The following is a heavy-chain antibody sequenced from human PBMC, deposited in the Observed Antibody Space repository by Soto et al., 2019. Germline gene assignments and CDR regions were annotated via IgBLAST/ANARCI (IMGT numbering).Heavy chain of an antibody. Sequence: EVQLVESGGGLIQPGGSLRLSCAASGFTVSSNYMSWVRQAPGKGLEWVSVIYSGGSTYYADSVKGRFTISRDNSKNTLYLQMNSLRAEDTAEHYCARDRVESGYPEYFQHWGQGTLVTVSS. D-gene: IGHD3-22*01. J-gene: IGHJ1*01. CDR2: IYSGGST. CDR3: ARDRVESGYPEYFQH. V-gene: IGHV3-53*01. CDR1: GFTVSSNY.